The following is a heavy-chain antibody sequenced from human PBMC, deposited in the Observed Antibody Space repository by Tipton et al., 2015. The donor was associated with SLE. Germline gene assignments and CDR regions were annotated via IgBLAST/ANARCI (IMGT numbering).Heavy chain of an antibody. V-gene: IGHV4-34*01. CDR3: ARGRLPIAVAGYFDY. D-gene: IGHD6-19*01. J-gene: IGHJ4*02. CDR1: GGPFSGYY. CDR2: INHSGST. Sequence: TLSLTCAVYGGPFSGYYWSWIRQPPGKGLEWIGEINHSGSTNYNPSLKSRVTISVDTSKNQFSLKLSSVTAADTAVYYCARGRLPIAVAGYFDYWGQGTLVTVSS.